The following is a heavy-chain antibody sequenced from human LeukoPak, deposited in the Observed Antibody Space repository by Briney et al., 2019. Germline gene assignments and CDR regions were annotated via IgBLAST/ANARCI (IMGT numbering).Heavy chain of an antibody. Sequence: KPGGSLRLSCAASGFTFSSYSMNWVRQAQGKGLEWVSSISSSSSYIYYADSVKGRFTISRDNAKNSLYLQMNSLRAEDTAVYYCARDRYCGGDCYSAFFDYWGQGTLVTVSS. CDR1: GFTFSSYS. V-gene: IGHV3-21*01. CDR2: ISSSSSYI. CDR3: ARDRYCGGDCYSAFFDY. D-gene: IGHD2-21*02. J-gene: IGHJ4*02.